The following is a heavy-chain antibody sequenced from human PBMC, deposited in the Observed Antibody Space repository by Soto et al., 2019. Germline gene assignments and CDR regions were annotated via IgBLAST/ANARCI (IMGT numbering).Heavy chain of an antibody. CDR2: ISSNGGST. D-gene: IGHD2-2*01. Sequence: PGGSLRLSCAASGFTFSSYAMHWVRQAPGKGLEYVSAISSNGGSTYYANSVKGRFTISRDNSKNTLYLQMGSLRAEDMAVYYCAREGYCSSTSCSSFDYWGQGTLVTGSS. CDR1: GFTFSSYA. J-gene: IGHJ4*02. CDR3: AREGYCSSTSCSSFDY. V-gene: IGHV3-64*01.